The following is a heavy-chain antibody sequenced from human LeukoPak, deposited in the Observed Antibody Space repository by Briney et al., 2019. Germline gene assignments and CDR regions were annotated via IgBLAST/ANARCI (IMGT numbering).Heavy chain of an antibody. CDR1: GFTFSSYG. D-gene: IGHD2-15*01. V-gene: IGHV3-30*02. Sequence: GGSLRLSCAASGFTFSSYGMHRVRQAPGKGLEWVAFIRYDGSNKYYADSVKGRFTISRDSSKNTLFLQMNRLRPEDAAVYYCAKAPVTTCRGAFCSPFDYWGLGTLVTVSS. CDR3: AKAPVTTCRGAFCSPFDY. CDR2: IRYDGSNK. J-gene: IGHJ4*02.